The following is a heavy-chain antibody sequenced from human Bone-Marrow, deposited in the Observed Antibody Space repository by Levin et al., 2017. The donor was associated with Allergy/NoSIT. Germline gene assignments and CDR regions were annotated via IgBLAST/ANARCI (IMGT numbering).Heavy chain of an antibody. CDR2: MDPKSGDT. Sequence: ASVKVSCKASGYTFSAYYIHWVRQAPGQGLEWMGWMDPKSGDTDHAQKFQGRVTMTRDMSIRTAYMELSRLGSDDTALYYCARVIKDTGNKYYFDSWGQGALVTVSS. V-gene: IGHV1-2*02. J-gene: IGHJ4*02. CDR3: ARVIKDTGNKYYFDS. D-gene: IGHD1-1*01. CDR1: GYTFSAYY.